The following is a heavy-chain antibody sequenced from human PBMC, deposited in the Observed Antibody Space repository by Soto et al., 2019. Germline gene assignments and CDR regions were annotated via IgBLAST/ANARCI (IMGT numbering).Heavy chain of an antibody. CDR1: GYTFTSYY. V-gene: IGHV1-46*01. D-gene: IGHD3-22*01. CDR3: ARDRVYGNSSGYSVWFDP. J-gene: IGHJ5*02. CDR2: INPSGGST. Sequence: GSVQVSCKASGYTFTSYYMHWVRQAPGQGREGMGIINPSGGSTRYAQRFQGRATMTRDTSTSTVYMELSSLRSEDPAVYYCARDRVYGNSSGYSVWFDPWGQGTLVTVSS.